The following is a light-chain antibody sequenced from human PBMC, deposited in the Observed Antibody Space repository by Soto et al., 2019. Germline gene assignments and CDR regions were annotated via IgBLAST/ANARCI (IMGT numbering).Light chain of an antibody. Sequence: QSVLTQPRSVSGSPGQSVTISCTGTSSDVGAYDYVSWYQQHPGKAPKLLIYHVSKRPSGVPDRFSGSKSGNTASLTISGLQDEDEADYYCCTDAGSYKVFGIGTKVTGL. CDR2: HVS. CDR1: SSDVGAYDY. CDR3: CTDAGSYKV. V-gene: IGLV2-11*01. J-gene: IGLJ1*01.